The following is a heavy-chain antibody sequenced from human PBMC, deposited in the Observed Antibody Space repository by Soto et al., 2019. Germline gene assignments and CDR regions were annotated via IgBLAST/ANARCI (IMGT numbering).Heavy chain of an antibody. V-gene: IGHV4-34*01. CDR1: GGFLSESY. J-gene: IGHJ5*02. D-gene: IGHD3-16*01. Sequence: QVQLQQWGAGLLKPSETLSLTCAVYGGFLSESYWTWIRQPPGKGLEWIGEINHVGGTNYNPSLKSRVTMSVDTSQNQFSMRLISVTAADTAMYFCVRIRYQLPSSGLWLDPWGQGTPVTVSS. CDR2: INHVGGT. CDR3: VRIRYQLPSSGLWLDP.